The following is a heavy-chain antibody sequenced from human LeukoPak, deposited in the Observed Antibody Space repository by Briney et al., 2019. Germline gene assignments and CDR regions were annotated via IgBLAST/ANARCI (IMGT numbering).Heavy chain of an antibody. CDR1: GASISGYY. D-gene: IGHD2-21*02. Sequence: SETLSLTCTVSGASISGYYWTWIRQPPGQGLEWIGYIYYSGSTNYNPSLKSRVTISVDTSETQFSLKLSSVTAADTAVYYCARGVVTADHFDYWGQGTLVTVFS. CDR2: IYYSGST. J-gene: IGHJ4*02. CDR3: ARGVVTADHFDY. V-gene: IGHV4-59*01.